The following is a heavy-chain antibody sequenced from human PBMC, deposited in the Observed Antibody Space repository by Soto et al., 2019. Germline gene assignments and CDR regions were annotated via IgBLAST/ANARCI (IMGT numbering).Heavy chain of an antibody. J-gene: IGHJ6*02. Sequence: ESLKMACKGSGYSFTSYWIGWVRQMPGKGLEWMGIIYPCDSDTRYSPSFQGQVTISADKSISTAYLQWSSLKASDTAMYYCARLARIVATRYYYYGMDVWGQGTTVSVSS. V-gene: IGHV5-51*01. D-gene: IGHD5-12*01. CDR3: ARLARIVATRYYYYGMDV. CDR2: IYPCDSDT. CDR1: GYSFTSYW.